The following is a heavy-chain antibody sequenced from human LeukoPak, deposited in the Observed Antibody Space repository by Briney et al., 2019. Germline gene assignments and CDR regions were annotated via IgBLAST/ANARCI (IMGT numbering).Heavy chain of an antibody. V-gene: IGHV4-39*01. D-gene: IGHD3-10*01. Sequence: TSETLSLTCTVSGDSIRSSSYYWGWIRQPPGKGLEWIGSLYNSGTTYYNPSLKSRVTISGDMSKSQFSLKLSPVTAADTAVYYCAAITIVRGLINHFDYWGQGTLVTVSS. CDR1: GDSIRSSSYY. CDR2: LYNSGTT. CDR3: AAITIVRGLINHFDY. J-gene: IGHJ4*02.